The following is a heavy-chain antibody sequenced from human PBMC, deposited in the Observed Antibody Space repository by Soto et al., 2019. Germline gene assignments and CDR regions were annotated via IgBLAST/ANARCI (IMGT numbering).Heavy chain of an antibody. CDR1: GGSISSGGYY. Sequence: LSLTCTVSGGSISSGGYYWSWIRQHPGKGLEWIGYIYYSGSTYYNPSLKSRVTISVDTSKNQFSLKLGSVTAADTAVYYCARVRSSGSKFDYWGQGTLVTVSS. J-gene: IGHJ4*02. CDR2: IYYSGST. CDR3: ARVRSSGSKFDY. V-gene: IGHV4-31*03. D-gene: IGHD6-19*01.